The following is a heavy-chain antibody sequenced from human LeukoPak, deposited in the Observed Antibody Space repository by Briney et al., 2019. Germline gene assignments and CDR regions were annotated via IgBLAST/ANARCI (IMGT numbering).Heavy chain of an antibody. J-gene: IGHJ5*02. Sequence: RRSLSLSSAPSAFTSTIHATRCVRHAPGEGLEWDSAIIGRGGSTYYADSVKGRFSISRDNSKNTLYLQMTSMKADDTAVYYCAKDGYCSSSSCYAYSCFDPWGQGTLVTVSS. CDR1: AFTSTIHA. V-gene: IGHV3-23*01. D-gene: IGHD2-2*03. CDR3: AKDGYCSSSSCYAYSCFDP. CDR2: IIGRGGST.